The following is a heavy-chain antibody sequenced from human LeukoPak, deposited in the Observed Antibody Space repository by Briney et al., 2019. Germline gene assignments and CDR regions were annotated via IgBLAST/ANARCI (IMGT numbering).Heavy chain of an antibody. CDR2: IYPGDSDT. J-gene: IGHJ4*02. V-gene: IGHV5-51*01. Sequence: GESLKISCKGSGYSFTSYWIAWVRQMPGKGLEWMGTIYPGDSDTRYSPSFQGQVTISADKSINTAYLQWSSLTASDTAMYYCARPLVGTGYSSSWYFNYWGQGTLVTVSS. CDR3: ARPLVGTGYSSSWYFNY. D-gene: IGHD6-13*01. CDR1: GYSFTSYW.